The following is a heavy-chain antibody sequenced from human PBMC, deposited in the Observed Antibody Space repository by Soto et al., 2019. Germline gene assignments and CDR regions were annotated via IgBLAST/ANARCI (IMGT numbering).Heavy chain of an antibody. V-gene: IGHV3-66*01. Sequence: GGSLRLSCAASGFTVSSNYMSWVRQAPGKGLEWVSVIYSGGSTYYADSVKGRFTISRDNSKNTLYLQMNSLRAEDTAVYYCARMGVIPFYYYGMDVWGQGTTVTVSS. CDR3: ARMGVIPFYYYGMDV. CDR2: IYSGGST. CDR1: GFTVSSNY. D-gene: IGHD3-16*02. J-gene: IGHJ6*02.